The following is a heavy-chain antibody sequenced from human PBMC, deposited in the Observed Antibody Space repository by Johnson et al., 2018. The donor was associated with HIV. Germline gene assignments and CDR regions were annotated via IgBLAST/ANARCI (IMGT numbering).Heavy chain of an antibody. Sequence: VQLVESGGGVVQPGGSLRLSCAASGFTFSNAWMTWVRQAPGMGLEWVSVIFSGGSTYYADSMNGRFTISRDNSKNTLYLQMNSLRAEDTALYYCARACRDGYTCDAFDIWGQGTMVTVSS. V-gene: IGHV3-66*01. CDR3: ARACRDGYTCDAFDI. D-gene: IGHD5-24*01. J-gene: IGHJ3*02. CDR2: IFSGGST. CDR1: GFTFSNAW.